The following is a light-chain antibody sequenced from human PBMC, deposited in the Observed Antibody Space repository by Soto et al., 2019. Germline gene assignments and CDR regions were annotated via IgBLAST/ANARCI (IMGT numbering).Light chain of an antibody. CDR2: GAS. V-gene: IGKV3-15*01. CDR3: QQYLDWPRT. J-gene: IGKJ1*01. Sequence: EIVMTQSPATLSVSPGARATLSCRASQSVGSDLVWYRQKPGQAPRLLIYGASNRATGVPDRFSGSGSGTVFTLTIRSMQSDDFALYYCQQYLDWPRTFGQGTKVDIK. CDR1: QSVGSD.